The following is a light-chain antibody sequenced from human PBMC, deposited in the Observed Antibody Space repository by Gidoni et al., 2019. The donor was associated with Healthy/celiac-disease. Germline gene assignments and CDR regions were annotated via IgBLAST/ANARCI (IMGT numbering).Light chain of an antibody. V-gene: IGLV3-19*01. Sequence: SSELPPDPAVSVALGQTVRITCQGDSLRSYYASWYQQKPGQAPVLVIYGKNNRPSGIPDRFSGSSSGNTASLTITGAQAEDEADYYCNSRDSSGNHYVVFGGGTKLTVL. CDR1: SLRSYY. CDR3: NSRDSSGNHYVV. CDR2: GKN. J-gene: IGLJ2*01.